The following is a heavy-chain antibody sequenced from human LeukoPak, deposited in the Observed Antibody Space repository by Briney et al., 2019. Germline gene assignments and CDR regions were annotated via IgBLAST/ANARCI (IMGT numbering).Heavy chain of an antibody. J-gene: IGHJ4*02. Sequence: SETLCLTCAVYGGSFSGYYWSWIRQPPGKGLEWIGEINHSGSTNYNPSLKSRVTISVDTSKNQFSLKLSSVTAADTAVYYCARGGIPYGSGSYYNYWGQGTLVTVSS. CDR3: ARGGIPYGSGSYYNY. V-gene: IGHV4-34*01. CDR2: INHSGST. CDR1: GGSFSGYY. D-gene: IGHD3-10*01.